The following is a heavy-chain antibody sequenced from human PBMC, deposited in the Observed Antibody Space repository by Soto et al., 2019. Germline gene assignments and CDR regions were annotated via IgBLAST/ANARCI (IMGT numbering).Heavy chain of an antibody. CDR3: AKDPWYSSGWFDYYYGMDV. D-gene: IGHD6-19*01. CDR2: ISGSGGST. Sequence: EVQLLESGGGLVQPGGSLRLSCAASGFTFSSYAMSWVRQAPGKGLEWVSAISGSGGSTYYADSVKGRFTISRDNSKNTLYLQMNSLRAEDTAVYYWAKDPWYSSGWFDYYYGMDVWGQGTTGTVSS. CDR1: GFTFSSYA. V-gene: IGHV3-23*01. J-gene: IGHJ6*02.